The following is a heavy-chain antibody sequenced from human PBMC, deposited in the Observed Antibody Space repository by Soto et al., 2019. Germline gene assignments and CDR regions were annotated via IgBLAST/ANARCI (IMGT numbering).Heavy chain of an antibody. Sequence: QVQLVQSGGEVKKPGSSVKVSCKASEGTFNNYVVNWVRQAPGQGLEWMGGILPIFATPKYAQKFQGRVTITADKSRSTAYMELTSLRSADTAVYYCAGRCDSTTCLGHFDYWGQGTLVTVAS. D-gene: IGHD2-2*01. CDR2: ILPIFATP. V-gene: IGHV1-69*06. CDR3: AGRCDSTTCLGHFDY. CDR1: EGTFNNYV. J-gene: IGHJ4*02.